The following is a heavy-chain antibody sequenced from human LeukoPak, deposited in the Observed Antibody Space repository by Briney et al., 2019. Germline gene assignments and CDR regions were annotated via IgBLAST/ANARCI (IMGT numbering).Heavy chain of an antibody. V-gene: IGHV4-4*07. CDR2: IYTSGST. D-gene: IGHD2-2*01. Sequence: PSETLSLTCTVSGGSISSYYWSWIRQPAGKGLEWIGRIYTSGSTDYNPSLKSRVTMSVDTSKNQFSLKLSSVTAADTAVYYCAREPQYCSSTSCYLAMWFDPWGQGTLVTVSS. CDR1: GGSISSYY. CDR3: AREPQYCSSTSCYLAMWFDP. J-gene: IGHJ5*02.